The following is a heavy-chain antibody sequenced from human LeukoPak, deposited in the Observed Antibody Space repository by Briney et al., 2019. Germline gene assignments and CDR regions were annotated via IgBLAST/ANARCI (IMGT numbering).Heavy chain of an antibody. CDR3: ASEVADGY. J-gene: IGHJ4*02. CDR2: IYHSGNT. Sequence: ASETLSLTCSVSSVPITSYYSTWIRQPPGKGLEWIGYIYHSGNTKYNPSLKGRVTTSIDTSKNQFFLNVTSVTAADTAVYYCASEVADGYWGQGTLVIVS. V-gene: IGHV4-59*01. CDR1: SVPITSYY. D-gene: IGHD2-21*01.